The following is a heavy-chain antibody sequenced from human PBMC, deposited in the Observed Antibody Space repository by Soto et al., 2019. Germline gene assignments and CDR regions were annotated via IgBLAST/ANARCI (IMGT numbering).Heavy chain of an antibody. D-gene: IGHD7-27*01. CDR3: AAHFHWGPYNYYYGRDV. Sequence: QVQLVQSGAEVKKPGSSVKVSCKASGGTFSSYAISWVRQAPGQGLEWMGGIIPMLGTADYAQKFQGRVTITADESTSTAYMELSSLRSEDTAVYYCAAHFHWGPYNYYYGRDVWGQGTTVTVSS. CDR2: IIPMLGTA. J-gene: IGHJ6*02. V-gene: IGHV1-69*12. CDR1: GGTFSSYA.